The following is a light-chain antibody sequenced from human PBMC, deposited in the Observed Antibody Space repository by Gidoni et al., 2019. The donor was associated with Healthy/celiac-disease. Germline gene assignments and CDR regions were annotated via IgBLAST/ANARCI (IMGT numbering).Light chain of an antibody. Sequence: VLPQSPGTLSLSPGERATLSCRASQSVSSSYLTGYQQKPGQAPRRLIYGASSRATGSPDRCSGSGSGTDFTLTISRLEPEDFAVYYCQQYAETFGQXTKLEIK. CDR3: QQYAET. J-gene: IGKJ2*01. V-gene: IGKV3-20*01. CDR1: QSVSSSY. CDR2: GAS.